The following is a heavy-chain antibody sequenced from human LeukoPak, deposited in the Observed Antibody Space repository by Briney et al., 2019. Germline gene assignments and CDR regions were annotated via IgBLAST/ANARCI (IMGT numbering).Heavy chain of an antibody. CDR2: INPSGGST. V-gene: IGHV1-46*01. CDR1: GYTFTSYY. D-gene: IGHD5-24*01. CDR3: ARERFKREMATILETTTGGFDP. J-gene: IGHJ5*02. Sequence: ASVKVSCKASGYTFTSYYMHWVRQAPAQGLEWMGIINPSGGSTSYAQKFQGRVTMTRDTSTSTVYMELSSLRSEDTAVYYCARERFKREMATILETTTGGFDPCGQGTLVTVSS.